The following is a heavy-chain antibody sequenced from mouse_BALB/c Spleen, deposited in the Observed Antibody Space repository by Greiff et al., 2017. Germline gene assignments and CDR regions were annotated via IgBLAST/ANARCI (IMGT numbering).Heavy chain of an antibody. J-gene: IGHJ3*01. CDR3: ARLGGTGAWFAY. Sequence: EVKLVESGGGLVKPGGSLKLSCAASGFAFSSYDMSWVRQTPEKRLEWVAYISSGGGSTYYPDTVKGRFTISRDNAKNTLYLQMSSLKSEDTAMYSGARLGGTGAWFAYWGQGTLVTVSA. D-gene: IGHD2-14*01. V-gene: IGHV5-12-1*01. CDR2: ISSGGGST. CDR1: GFAFSSYD.